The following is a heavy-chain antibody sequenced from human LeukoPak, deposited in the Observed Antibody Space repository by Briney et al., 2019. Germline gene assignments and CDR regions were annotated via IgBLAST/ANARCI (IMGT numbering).Heavy chain of an antibody. V-gene: IGHV1-69*05. CDR2: IIPIFGTA. Sequence: SVKVSCKASGYTFTSYDINWVRQAPGQGLEWVGRIIPIFGTANYAQKFQGRVTITTDEPTSTAYMELSSLRSEDTAVYYCARDSEGYCSGGSCYFDYWGQGTLVTVSS. D-gene: IGHD2-15*01. J-gene: IGHJ4*02. CDR1: GYTFTSYD. CDR3: ARDSEGYCSGGSCYFDY.